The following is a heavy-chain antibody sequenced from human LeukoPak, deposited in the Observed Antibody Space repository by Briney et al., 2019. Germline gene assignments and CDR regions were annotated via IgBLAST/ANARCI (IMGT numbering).Heavy chain of an antibody. CDR2: VYTGGRT. V-gene: IGHV3-66*01. J-gene: IGHJ3*02. D-gene: IGHD7-27*01. CDR3: ATSSRNWGPDGCDT. CDR1: GFTLTTDY. Sequence: PGGSLRLSCAASGFTLTTDYMSWVRQAPGKALEWVSHVYTGGRTYYADSVKGRFTISRDSYKNTLYLQMNSLTAEDTAVYYCATSSRNWGPDGCDTWGQGTMVTVSS.